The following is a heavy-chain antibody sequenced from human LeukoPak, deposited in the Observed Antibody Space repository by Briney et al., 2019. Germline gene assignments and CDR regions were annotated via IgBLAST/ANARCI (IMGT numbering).Heavy chain of an antibody. D-gene: IGHD1-26*01. CDR3: VKYLRGTYSFDS. J-gene: IGHJ4*02. CDR2: IDTSGVYT. CDR1: GFTFNNHV. V-gene: IGHV3-64D*09. Sequence: GGSLRLSCSASGFTFNNHVMRWVRQAPGKGLEYVSTIDTSGVYTRYTDSLKGRFFISRDNSKNTLYLQISSVRTEDTAVYFWVKYLRGTYSFDSWGQGTLVTVSS.